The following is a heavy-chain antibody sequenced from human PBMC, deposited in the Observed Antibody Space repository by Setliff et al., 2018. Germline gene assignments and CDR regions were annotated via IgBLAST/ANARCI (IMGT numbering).Heavy chain of an antibody. CDR1: GFTFSTYW. V-gene: IGHV3-7*01. J-gene: IGHJ4*02. Sequence: LRLSCAASGFTFSTYWMSWVRQAPGKGLEWVANIKQDGSEKYYVDSVKGRFSISRDNAKNSLYLQMNSLRAEDTAVYYCAKESGGSGSYDYWGQGTLVTVSS. CDR3: AKESGGSGSYDY. CDR2: IKQDGSEK. D-gene: IGHD1-26*01.